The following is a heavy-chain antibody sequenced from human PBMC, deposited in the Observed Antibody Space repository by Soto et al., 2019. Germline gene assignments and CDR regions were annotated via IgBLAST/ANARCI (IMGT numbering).Heavy chain of an antibody. Sequence: EVQLVESGGGLVKPGGSLRLSCAASGFTFSSYSMNWVRQAPGKGLVWVSSISSSSSYIYYADSVKGRFTISRDNAKNSLYLQMNSLRAEDTAVYYCARDPSYCSGGSCYSADYWGQGTLVTVSS. CDR1: GFTFSSYS. D-gene: IGHD2-15*01. V-gene: IGHV3-21*01. J-gene: IGHJ4*02. CDR3: ARDPSYCSGGSCYSADY. CDR2: ISSSSSYI.